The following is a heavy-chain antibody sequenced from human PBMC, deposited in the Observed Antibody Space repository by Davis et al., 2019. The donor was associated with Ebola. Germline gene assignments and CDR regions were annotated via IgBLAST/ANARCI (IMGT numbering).Heavy chain of an antibody. J-gene: IGHJ5*02. CDR3: ASGRGDYYDSSGWGDWFDP. CDR1: GFTFSSYG. D-gene: IGHD3-22*01. Sequence: GESLKISCAASGFTFSSYGMHWVRQAPGKGLEWVAVIWYDGSNKYYADSVKGRFTISRDNSKNTLYLEMNSLRAEDTAVYYCASGRGDYYDSSGWGDWFDPWGQGTLVTVSS. CDR2: IWYDGSNK. V-gene: IGHV3-33*01.